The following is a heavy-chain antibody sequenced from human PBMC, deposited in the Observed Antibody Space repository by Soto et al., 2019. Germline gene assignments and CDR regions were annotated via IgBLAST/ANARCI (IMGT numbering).Heavy chain of an antibody. V-gene: IGHV3-23*01. CDR1: GFTFSSYA. D-gene: IGHD3-22*01. J-gene: IGHJ4*02. CDR3: AKDRDYYDSSGYYDY. Sequence: GGSLRLSCAASGFTFSSYAMSWVRQAPGKGLEWVSAISGSGGSTYYADSVKGRFTISRDNSKNTLYLQMNSLRAEDTAVYYCAKDRDYYDSSGYYDYWGQGTLVTGSS. CDR2: ISGSGGST.